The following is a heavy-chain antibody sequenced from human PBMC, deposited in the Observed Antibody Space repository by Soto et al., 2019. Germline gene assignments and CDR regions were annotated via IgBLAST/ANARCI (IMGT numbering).Heavy chain of an antibody. V-gene: IGHV4-34*01. CDR3: ARDPAYCGGDCHQP. CDR1: GGSFSGYY. CDR2: INHSGST. D-gene: IGHD2-21*02. J-gene: IGHJ5*02. Sequence: QVQLQQWGAGLLKPSETLSLTCAVYGGSFSGYYWSWIRQPPGKGLEWIGEINHSGSTNYNPSLKSRVTISVDTSKNQFSLKLSSVTAADTAVYYCARDPAYCGGDCHQPWGQGTLVTVSS.